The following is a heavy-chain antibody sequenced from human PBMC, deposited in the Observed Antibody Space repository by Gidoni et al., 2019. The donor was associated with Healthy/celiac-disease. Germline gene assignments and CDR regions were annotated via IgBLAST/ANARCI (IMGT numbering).Heavy chain of an antibody. Sequence: QVQLVQSGAEVKKPGASVTVSCKASGYTFTSYGISWVRQAPGQGLEWMGWISAYNGNTNYAQKLQGRVTMTTDTSTSTAYMELRSLRSDDTAVYYCARTRVGDRYIVVVPAAMVHWGQGTLVTVSS. V-gene: IGHV1-18*01. J-gene: IGHJ4*02. CDR1: GYTFTSYG. D-gene: IGHD2-2*01. CDR2: ISAYNGNT. CDR3: ARTRVGDRYIVVVPAAMVH.